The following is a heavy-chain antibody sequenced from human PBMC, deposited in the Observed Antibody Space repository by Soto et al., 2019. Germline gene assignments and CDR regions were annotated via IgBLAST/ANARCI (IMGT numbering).Heavy chain of an antibody. V-gene: IGHV3-21*01. D-gene: IGHD3-9*01. Sequence: GGSLRLSCAASGFTFSSYSMNWVRQAPGKGLEWVSSISSSSSYIYYADSVKGRFTISRDNAKNSLYLQMNSLRAEDTAVYYCARVVRQDILTGYYPTLDYWGQGTLVTVSS. CDR3: ARVVRQDILTGYYPTLDY. J-gene: IGHJ4*02. CDR2: ISSSSSYI. CDR1: GFTFSSYS.